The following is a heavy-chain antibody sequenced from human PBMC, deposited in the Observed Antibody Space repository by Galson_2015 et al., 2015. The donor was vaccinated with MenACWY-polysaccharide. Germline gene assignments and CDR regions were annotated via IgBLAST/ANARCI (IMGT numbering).Heavy chain of an antibody. CDR3: AREGSRIVLHAFDI. CDR2: IQYDGSRK. CDR1: GSTFRGSG. D-gene: IGHD3-16*02. J-gene: IGHJ3*02. V-gene: IGHV3-33*01. Sequence: SLRLSCAASGSTFRGSGMHWVRQAPGKGLEWVAVIQYDGSRKQYTDSVRGRFSISRDNSKNTLYLEMNSLRAEDTALYYCAREGSRIVLHAFDIWGQGTMVIVSS.